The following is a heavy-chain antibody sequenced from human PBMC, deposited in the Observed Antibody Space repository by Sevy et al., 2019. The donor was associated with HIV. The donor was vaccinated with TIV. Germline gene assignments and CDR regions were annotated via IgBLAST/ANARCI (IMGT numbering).Heavy chain of an antibody. CDR3: ARDWVVVVAANYGMDV. CDR1: GFTFSSYG. D-gene: IGHD2-15*01. CDR2: ISYDGSNK. V-gene: IGHV3-33*01. Sequence: GGFLRLSCAASGFTFSSYGIHWVRQAPGKGLEWVAVISYDGSNKYYADSVKDRFTISRDNSKNTLYLQINSLRAEDTALYDCARDWVVVVAANYGMDVWGQGTTVTVSS. J-gene: IGHJ6*02.